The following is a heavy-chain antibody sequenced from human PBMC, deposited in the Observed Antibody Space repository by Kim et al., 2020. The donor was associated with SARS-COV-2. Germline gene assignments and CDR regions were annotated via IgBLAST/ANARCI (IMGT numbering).Heavy chain of an antibody. J-gene: IGHJ4*02. D-gene: IGHD3-22*01. CDR3: AKDHPSSGWPAVEG. Sequence: YADSVRGRVIICRDNAENTVYVQMNSLRADDTALYYCAKDHPSSGWPAVEGWGQGTLVTVSS. V-gene: IGHV3-23*01.